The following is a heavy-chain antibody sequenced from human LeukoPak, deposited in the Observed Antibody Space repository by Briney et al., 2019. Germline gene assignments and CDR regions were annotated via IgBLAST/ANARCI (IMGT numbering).Heavy chain of an antibody. V-gene: IGHV3-48*03. CDR2: ISSSGNAI. CDR3: ARGTMFPYYFDY. J-gene: IGHJ4*02. Sequence: GGSLRLSCAASGFPFSSYEMNWVRQAPGKGLEWVSYISSSGNAIYYADSVKGRFTISRDNAKNSLYLQMNSLRAEDTAVYYCARGTMFPYYFDYWGQGSLVTVSS. D-gene: IGHD3-10*02. CDR1: GFPFSSYE.